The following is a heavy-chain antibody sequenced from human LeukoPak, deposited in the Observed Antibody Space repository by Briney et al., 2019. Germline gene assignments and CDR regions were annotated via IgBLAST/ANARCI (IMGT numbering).Heavy chain of an antibody. J-gene: IGHJ6*03. Sequence: HGESLKISCKGSGYSFTSYWIGWVRQMPGKGLEWMGIIYPGDSDTRYSPSFQGQVTISADKSISTAYLQWSSLKASDTAMYYCTRQGSSWPLDYYYMDVWGKGTTVTVSS. CDR2: IYPGDSDT. CDR3: TRQGSSWPLDYYYMDV. D-gene: IGHD6-13*01. CDR1: GYSFTSYW. V-gene: IGHV5-51*01.